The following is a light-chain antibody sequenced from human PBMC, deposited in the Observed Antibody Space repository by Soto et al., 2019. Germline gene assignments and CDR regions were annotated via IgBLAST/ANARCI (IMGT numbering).Light chain of an antibody. V-gene: IGLV2-14*03. CDR3: NSYTSGSTYV. CDR2: DVS. CDR1: SSDVGGYNY. J-gene: IGLJ1*01. Sequence: QSVLTQPASVSGSPGQSITISCTGTSSDVGGYNYVSWYQQHPGKAPELMIYDVSSRPSGVSSRFSGSKSGNTASLTISGLLAEDEADYYCNSYTSGSTYVFGTGTKVTVL.